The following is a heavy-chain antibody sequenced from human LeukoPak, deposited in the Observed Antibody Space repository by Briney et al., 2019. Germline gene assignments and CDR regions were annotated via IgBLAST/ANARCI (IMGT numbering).Heavy chain of an antibody. D-gene: IGHD5-18*01. CDR2: INHSGST. CDR1: GGSFSGHY. Sequence: PSETLSLTCAVYGGSFSGHYWSWIRQPPGKGLEWIGEINHSGSTNYNPSLKSRVTISVDTSKNQFSLMLSSVTAADTAVYYCAREALEDSYGNWFDPWGLGTLVTVSS. J-gene: IGHJ5*02. CDR3: AREALEDSYGNWFDP. V-gene: IGHV4-34*01.